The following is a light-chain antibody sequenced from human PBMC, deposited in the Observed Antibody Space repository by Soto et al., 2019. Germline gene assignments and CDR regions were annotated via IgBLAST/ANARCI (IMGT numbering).Light chain of an antibody. J-gene: IGLJ2*01. CDR1: SGHSSYI. CDR2: LEGSGSY. Sequence: QSVLTQSSSASASLGSSVKLTCTLSSGHSSYIIAWNQQQPGKAPRYLMKLEGSGSYNKGSGVPDRFSGSSSGADRYLTISNLQFEDEADYYCETWDINTHVVFGGGTKLTVL. CDR3: ETWDINTHVV. V-gene: IGLV4-60*02.